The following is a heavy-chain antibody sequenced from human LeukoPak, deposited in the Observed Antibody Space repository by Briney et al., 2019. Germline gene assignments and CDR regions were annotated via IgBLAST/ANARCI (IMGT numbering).Heavy chain of an antibody. V-gene: IGHV3-48*04. D-gene: IGHD1-1*01. CDR1: GFTFSSYN. CDR3: ARSNLSWTKAFDI. Sequence: GGSLRLSCAASGFTFSSYNMNWVRQAPGKGLEWVSYISSSSSTIYYADSVKGRFTTSRDNAKNSLYLQMNSLRAEDTAVYYCARSNLSWTKAFDIWGQGTMVTVSS. CDR2: ISSSSSTI. J-gene: IGHJ3*02.